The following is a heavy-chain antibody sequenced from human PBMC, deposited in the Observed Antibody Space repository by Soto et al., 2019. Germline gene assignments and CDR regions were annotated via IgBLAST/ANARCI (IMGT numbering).Heavy chain of an antibody. D-gene: IGHD3-3*01. CDR1: GGSISSGDYY. CDR2: IYYSGST. V-gene: IGHV4-30-4*01. Sequence: PSETLSLTCTVSGGSISSGDYYWSWIRQPPGKGLEWIGYIYYSGSTYYNPSLKSRVTISVDTSKNQFSLKLSSVTAADTAVYYCARAKDYDFWSGYYKRVYYYYYGMDVWGQGTTVTVS. CDR3: ARAKDYDFWSGYYKRVYYYYYGMDV. J-gene: IGHJ6*02.